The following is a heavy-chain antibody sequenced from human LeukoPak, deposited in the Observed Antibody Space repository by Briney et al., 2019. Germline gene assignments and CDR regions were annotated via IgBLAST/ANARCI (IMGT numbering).Heavy chain of an antibody. CDR3: AKDPGSSGWYGEYFQH. V-gene: IGHV3-23*01. CDR1: GFTFSSYA. J-gene: IGHJ1*01. Sequence: PGGSLRLSCAASGFTFSSYAMNWVRQAPGKGLEWVSAISGSGGSTYYADSVKGRFTISRDNSKNTLYLQMNSLRAEDTAVYNCAKDPGSSGWYGEYFQHWGQGTLVTVSS. D-gene: IGHD6-19*01. CDR2: ISGSGGST.